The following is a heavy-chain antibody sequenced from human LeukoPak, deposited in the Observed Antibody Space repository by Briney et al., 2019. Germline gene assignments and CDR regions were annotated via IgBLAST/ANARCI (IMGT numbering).Heavy chain of an antibody. CDR3: AKASYGDLPDAFDI. CDR1: GFTFSSYG. Sequence: GGSLRLSCAASGFTFSSYGMHWVRQAPGKGLEWVAAISGSGGSTYYADSVKGRFTLSRDNSKNTLYLQMNSLRAEDTAVYYCAKASYGDLPDAFDIWGQGTMVTVSS. J-gene: IGHJ3*02. CDR2: ISGSGGST. V-gene: IGHV3-23*01. D-gene: IGHD4-17*01.